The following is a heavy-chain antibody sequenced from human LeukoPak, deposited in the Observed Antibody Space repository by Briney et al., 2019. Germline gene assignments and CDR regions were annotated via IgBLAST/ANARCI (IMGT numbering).Heavy chain of an antibody. V-gene: IGHV3-23*01. CDR2: ISGIGGST. CDR1: GFSFSSYG. Sequence: GGSLRLSCAASGFSFSSYGMNWVRQAPGKGLEWVSTISGIGGSTYYADSVKGRFTISRDNSKNTLYVQINSLRAEDTAVYYCAKDYGSSSNRYFFDRWGQGTLVTVSS. J-gene: IGHJ4*02. CDR3: AKDYGSSSNRYFFDR. D-gene: IGHD2-2*01.